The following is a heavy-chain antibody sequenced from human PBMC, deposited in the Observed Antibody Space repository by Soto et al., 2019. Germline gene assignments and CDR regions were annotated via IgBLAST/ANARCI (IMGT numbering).Heavy chain of an antibody. CDR3: AIRNSGWYIDY. J-gene: IGHJ4*02. V-gene: IGHV3-23*01. CDR2: ISGSGGST. Sequence: EVQLLESGGGLVQPGGSMRLSCAASGFTFSSYAMSWVRQAPGKGMEWDSVISGSGGSTYYADSVKGRFTISRDNSKNTLYLKMNSLRAEDTAGYYCAIRNSGWYIDYWGQGTLVIVSS. D-gene: IGHD6-19*01. CDR1: GFTFSSYA.